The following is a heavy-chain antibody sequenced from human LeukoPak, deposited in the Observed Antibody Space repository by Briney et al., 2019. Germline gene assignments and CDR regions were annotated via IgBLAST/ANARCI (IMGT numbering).Heavy chain of an antibody. CDR2: IYYSGST. CDR1: GGSFSGYY. V-gene: IGHV4-59*01. Sequence: SETLSLTCAVYGGSFSGYYWSWIRQPPGKGLEWIGYIYYSGSTNYNPSLKSRVTISVDTSKNQFSLKLSSVTAADTAVYYCAREPYYYDSSGYYHAFDIWGQGTMVTVSS. J-gene: IGHJ3*02. CDR3: AREPYYYDSSGYYHAFDI. D-gene: IGHD3-22*01.